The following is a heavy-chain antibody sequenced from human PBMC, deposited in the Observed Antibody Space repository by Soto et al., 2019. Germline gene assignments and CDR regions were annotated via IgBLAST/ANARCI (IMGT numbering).Heavy chain of an antibody. Sequence: QVQLQESGPGLVTPSQTLSLTCTVSGGSISSGGYYWSWIRQHPGKGLEWIGYIYYSGSTYYNPSLKSRVTISVDTSKNQFSLKLSSVTAADTAVYYCARSHRIAAARNNWFDPWGQGTLVTGSS. CDR2: IYYSGST. CDR1: GGSISSGGYY. J-gene: IGHJ5*02. D-gene: IGHD6-13*01. CDR3: ARSHRIAAARNNWFDP. V-gene: IGHV4-31*03.